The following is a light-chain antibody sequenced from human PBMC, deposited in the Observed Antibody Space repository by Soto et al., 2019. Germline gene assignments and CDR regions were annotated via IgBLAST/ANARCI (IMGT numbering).Light chain of an antibody. CDR3: QQYGSSGT. V-gene: IGKV3-20*01. Sequence: ESVLTQSPGTLSLPPGQRATLSCRASQSVSSSYLAWYQQKPGQAPRLLIYGASSRATGSPDRFSGSGSGTDFTLTISRLEPEDFAVYYCQQYGSSGTFGQGTKVDIK. J-gene: IGKJ1*01. CDR1: QSVSSSY. CDR2: GAS.